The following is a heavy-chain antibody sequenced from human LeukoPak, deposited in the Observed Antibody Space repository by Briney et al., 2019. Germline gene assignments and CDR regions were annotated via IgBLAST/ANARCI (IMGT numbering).Heavy chain of an antibody. J-gene: IGHJ4*02. CDR2: INPNSGGT. D-gene: IGHD7-27*01. CDR1: GYTFTGYY. Sequence: ASVKVSCKASGYTFTGYYMRWVRQAPGQGLEWMGRINPNSGGTNYAQKFQGRVTMTRDTSISTAYMELSRLRSDDTAVYYCALSLLGIDYFDYWGQGTLVTVSS. CDR3: ALSLLGIDYFDY. V-gene: IGHV1-2*06.